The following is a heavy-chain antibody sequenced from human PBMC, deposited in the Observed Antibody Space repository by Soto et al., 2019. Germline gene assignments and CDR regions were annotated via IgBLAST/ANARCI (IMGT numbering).Heavy chain of an antibody. CDR2: ISGSGFKK. Sequence: VGSLSLSGAASGFIFDNFGMSWVRHAPGKGLEWISSISGSGFKKYYADSVKGRFTISRDNSKSTVYLELNNLSAEDTAVYHCAKNQGVELVPLATVDWFDPWGQGSVVTVSS. J-gene: IGHJ5*02. CDR3: AKNQGVELVPLATVDWFDP. D-gene: IGHD1-26*01. CDR1: GFIFDNFG. V-gene: IGHV3-23*01.